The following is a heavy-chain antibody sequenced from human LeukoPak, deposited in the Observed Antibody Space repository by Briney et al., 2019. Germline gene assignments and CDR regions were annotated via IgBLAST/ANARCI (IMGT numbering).Heavy chain of an antibody. CDR3: ARDTWVTHYYYGMDV. CDR2: FYSGGDT. V-gene: IGHV3-53*05. CDR1: GFTVSSNH. Sequence: PGGSLRLSCAVSGFTVSSNHMSWVRQAPGKGLEWVSVFYSGGDTHYADSVKGRFTISRDNSKNTLYLQMNSLRAEDTAVYYCARDTWVTHYYYGMDVWGQGTTVTVSS. D-gene: IGHD4-23*01. J-gene: IGHJ6*02.